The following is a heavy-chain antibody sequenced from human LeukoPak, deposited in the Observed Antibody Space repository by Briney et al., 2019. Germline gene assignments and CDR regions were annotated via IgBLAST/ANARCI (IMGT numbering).Heavy chain of an antibody. J-gene: IGHJ2*01. CDR3: ARVSSSWYQDWYFDL. V-gene: IGHV4-39*07. CDR1: GGSIGSSSHY. CDR2: IHYSGST. D-gene: IGHD6-13*01. Sequence: SETLSLTCTVSGGSIGSSSHYWGWIRQPPGKGLEWIGSIHYSGSTYYTPSLKSRVTISVDTSKNQFSLKLSSVTAADTAVYYCARVSSSWYQDWYFDLWGRGTLVTVSS.